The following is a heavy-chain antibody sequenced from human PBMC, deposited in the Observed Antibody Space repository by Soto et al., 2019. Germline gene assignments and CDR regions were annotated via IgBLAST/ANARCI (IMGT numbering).Heavy chain of an antibody. J-gene: IGHJ6*02. V-gene: IGHV3-30*18. CDR3: AKGVVAARRNYYYGMDV. D-gene: IGHD6-6*01. CDR2: ISYDGSNK. CDR1: GFTFSSYG. Sequence: PXGSLRLSCSAAGFTFSSYGMHWVRQAPGKGLEWVAVISYDGSNKYYADSVKGRFTISRDNSKSTLYLQMNSLRAEDTAVYYCAKGVVAARRNYYYGMDVWGQGTTVTVSS.